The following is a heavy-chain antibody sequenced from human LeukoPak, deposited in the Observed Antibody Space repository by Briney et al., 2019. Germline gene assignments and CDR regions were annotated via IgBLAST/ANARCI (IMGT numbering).Heavy chain of an antibody. V-gene: IGHV1-2*02. D-gene: IGHD2-8*01. J-gene: IGHJ3*02. CDR3: ARDLDIVLRVYAMGSDAFDI. CDR2: INPNSGGT. Sequence: GASVKVTFKGSGYTFTGYYMHWVRQAPGQGLEWMGLINPNSGGTNNAQEFQGRVTMTSDTSISKAYMELSRLRSDDTDVYYCARDLDIVLRVYAMGSDAFDIWGQGTMVTVSS. CDR1: GYTFTGYY.